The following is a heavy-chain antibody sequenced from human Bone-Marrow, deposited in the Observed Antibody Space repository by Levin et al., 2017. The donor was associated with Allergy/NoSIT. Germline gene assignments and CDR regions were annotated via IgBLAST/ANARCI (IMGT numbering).Heavy chain of an antibody. CDR2: IYHSGST. Sequence: SETLSLTCAVSGGSISSGGYSWSWIRQPPGKGLEWIGYIYHSGSTYYNPSLKSRVIISVDRSKNQFSLKMTSVTAADTAVYYCAREVDGVGSYGAFDIWGQGTMVTVSS. CDR3: AREVDGVGSYGAFDI. D-gene: IGHD3-16*01. CDR1: GGSISSGGYS. J-gene: IGHJ3*02. V-gene: IGHV4-30-2*01.